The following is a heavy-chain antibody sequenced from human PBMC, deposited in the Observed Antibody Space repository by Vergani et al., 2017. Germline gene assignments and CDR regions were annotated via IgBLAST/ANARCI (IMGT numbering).Heavy chain of an antibody. D-gene: IGHD2-21*01. V-gene: IGHV1-18*01. CDR3: ARGRDSLGWWLQAPVDAFDI. CDR2: ISAYNGNT. Sequence: QVQLVQSGAEVKKPGASVKVSCKASGYTFTSYGISWVRQAPGQGLEWMGWISAYNGNTNYAQKLQGRVTMTTDTSTSTAYMELSRLRSDDTAVYYCARGRDSLGWWLQAPVDAFDIWGQGTMVTVSS. CDR1: GYTFTSYG. J-gene: IGHJ3*02.